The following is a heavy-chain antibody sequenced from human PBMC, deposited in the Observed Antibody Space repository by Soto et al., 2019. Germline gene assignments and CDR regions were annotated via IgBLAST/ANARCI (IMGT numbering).Heavy chain of an antibody. Sequence: GGSLRLSCAASGFTFSSYGMHWVRQAPGKGLEWVAVISYDGSNKYYADSVKGRFTISRDNSKNTLYLQMNSLRAEDTAVYYCAKAGGCTNGVCYTDYYYGMYFWGQGTTVTVSS. CDR3: AKAGGCTNGVCYTDYYYGMYF. CDR1: GFTFSSYG. J-gene: IGHJ6*02. CDR2: ISYDGSNK. V-gene: IGHV3-30*18. D-gene: IGHD2-8*01.